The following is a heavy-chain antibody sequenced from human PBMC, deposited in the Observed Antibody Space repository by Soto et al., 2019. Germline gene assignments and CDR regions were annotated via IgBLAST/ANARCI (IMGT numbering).Heavy chain of an antibody. Sequence: ASVKVSCKASGYTFTSYGISWVRQAPGQGLEWMGWISAYNGNTNYAQKLQGRVTMTTDTSTSTAYMELRSLRSDDTAVYYCARDFYYDFWSGYHHYYGLDVWGQGTTVTVSS. CDR2: ISAYNGNT. D-gene: IGHD3-3*01. V-gene: IGHV1-18*01. CDR1: GYTFTSYG. CDR3: ARDFYYDFWSGYHHYYGLDV. J-gene: IGHJ6*02.